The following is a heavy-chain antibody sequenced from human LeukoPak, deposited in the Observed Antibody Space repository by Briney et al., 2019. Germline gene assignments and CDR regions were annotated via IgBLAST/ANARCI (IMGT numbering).Heavy chain of an antibody. Sequence: GASVKVSCKASGYTFTSYGISWVRQAPGQGLEWMGWISAYNGNTNYAQKLQGRVTMTTDTSTSTAYMELRSLRSEDTAVYYCARVPLSRPRYYYDSSGYPPDYWGQGTLVTVSS. V-gene: IGHV1-18*01. CDR2: ISAYNGNT. CDR3: ARVPLSRPRYYYDSSGYPPDY. CDR1: GYTFTSYG. D-gene: IGHD3-22*01. J-gene: IGHJ4*02.